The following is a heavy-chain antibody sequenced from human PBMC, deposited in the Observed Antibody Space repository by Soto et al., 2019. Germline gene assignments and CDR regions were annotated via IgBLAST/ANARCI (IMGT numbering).Heavy chain of an antibody. J-gene: IGHJ5*02. CDR1: GYTFSNYG. D-gene: IGHD2-2*01. CDR3: ARVVPGAEAWFGP. Sequence: ASVKVSCKTSGYTFSNYGITWVRQAPGQPLEWLGWISLYSDGTNYAQKFQGRVSMTTDTSTTTAYMELRSLRADDTAVYYCARVVPGAEAWFGPWGQGTLVTVSS. V-gene: IGHV1-18*01. CDR2: ISLYSDGT.